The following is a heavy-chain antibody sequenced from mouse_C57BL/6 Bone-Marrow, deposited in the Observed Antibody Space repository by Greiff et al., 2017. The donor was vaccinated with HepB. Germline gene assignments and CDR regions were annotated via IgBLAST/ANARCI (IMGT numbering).Heavy chain of an antibody. D-gene: IGHD1-1*01. J-gene: IGHJ4*01. V-gene: IGHV1-39*01. CDR1: GYSFTDYN. Sequence: VQLQQSGPELVKPGASVKISCKASGYSFTDYNMNWVKQSNGKSLEWIGVINPNYGTTSYNQKFKGKATLTVDHSSSTAYMQLNSLTSEDSAVYYGARYWVLPYYYAMDYWGQGTSVTVSS. CDR2: INPNYGTT. CDR3: ARYWVLPYYYAMDY.